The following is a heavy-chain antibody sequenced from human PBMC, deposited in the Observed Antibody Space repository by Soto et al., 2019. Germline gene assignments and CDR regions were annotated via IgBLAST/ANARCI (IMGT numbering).Heavy chain of an antibody. J-gene: IGHJ4*02. CDR3: ARSPMEDTAMVFFDY. CDR1: GGSISSYY. D-gene: IGHD5-18*01. Sequence: SETLSLTCTVSGGSISSYYWSWIRQPPGKGLEWIGYIYYSGSTNYNPSLKSRVTISVDTSKNQFSLKLSSVTAADTAVYYCARSPMEDTAMVFFDYWGQGTLVTVSS. CDR2: IYYSGST. V-gene: IGHV4-59*01.